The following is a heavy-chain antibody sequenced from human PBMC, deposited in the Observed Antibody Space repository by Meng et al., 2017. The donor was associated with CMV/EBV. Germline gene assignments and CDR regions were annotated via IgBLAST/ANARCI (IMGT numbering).Heavy chain of an antibody. CDR1: GYTFTGYY. Sequence: ASVKVSCKASGYTFTGYYMHWVRQAPGQGLEWMGRINPNSGGTNYAQKFQGRVTMTRDTSISTAYMELSRLRSDDTAVYYCARVMGYCSSTSCRRRGNWFDPWGQGTLVTVSS. CDR2: INPNSGGT. D-gene: IGHD2-2*01. CDR3: ARVMGYCSSTSCRRRGNWFDP. V-gene: IGHV1-2*06. J-gene: IGHJ5*02.